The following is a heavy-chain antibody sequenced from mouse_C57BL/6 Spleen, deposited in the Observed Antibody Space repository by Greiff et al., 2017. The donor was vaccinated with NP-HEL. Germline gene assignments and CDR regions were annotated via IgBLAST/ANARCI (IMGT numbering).Heavy chain of an antibody. Sequence: QVQLQQSGAELVRPGASVTLSCKASGYTFTDYEMHWVKQTPVHGLEWIGAIDPETGGTAYNQKFKGKAILTADKSSSTAYMELRSLTSEDSAVYYCTRGSSYVYWYFDVWGTGTTVTVSS. V-gene: IGHV1-15*01. CDR1: GYTFTDYE. D-gene: IGHD1-1*01. CDR2: IDPETGGT. CDR3: TRGSSYVYWYFDV. J-gene: IGHJ1*03.